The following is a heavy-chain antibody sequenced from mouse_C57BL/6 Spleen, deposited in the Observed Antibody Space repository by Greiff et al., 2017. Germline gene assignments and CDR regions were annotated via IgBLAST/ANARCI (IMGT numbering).Heavy chain of an antibody. CDR1: GFSLTSYG. V-gene: IGHV2-2*01. D-gene: IGHD2-4*01. CDR3: ARMDDYDPAWFAY. Sequence: VQRVESGPGLVQPSQSLSITCTVSGFSLTSYGVHWVRQSPGKGLEWLGVIWSGGSTDYNAAFISRLSISKDNSKSQVFFKMNSLQADDTAIYYCARMDDYDPAWFAYWGQGTLVTVSA. J-gene: IGHJ3*01. CDR2: IWSGGST.